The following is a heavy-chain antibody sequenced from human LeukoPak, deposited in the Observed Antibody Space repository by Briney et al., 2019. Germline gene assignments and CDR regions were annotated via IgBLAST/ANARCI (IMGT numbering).Heavy chain of an antibody. D-gene: IGHD3-3*01. J-gene: IGHJ5*02. CDR2: IYYSGST. Sequence: GSLRLSCAASGFTFSSYWMSWVRQPPGKGLEWIGSIYYSGSTYYNPSLKSRVTISVDTSKNQFSLKLSSVTAADTAVYYCARPSYDFWSGYQDYNWFDPWGQGTLVTVSS. V-gene: IGHV4-39*01. CDR3: ARPSYDFWSGYQDYNWFDP. CDR1: GFTFSSYW.